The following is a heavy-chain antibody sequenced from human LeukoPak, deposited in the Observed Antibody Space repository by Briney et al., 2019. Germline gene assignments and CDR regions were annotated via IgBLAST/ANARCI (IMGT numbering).Heavy chain of an antibody. CDR3: ARDQQIAAAGHDY. Sequence: GSLRLSCAASGFTFSSYWMNWVRQAPGKGLEWVANIKQDGSEKYYVDSVKGRFTISRDNAKNSLYLQMNSLRAEDTAVYYCARDQQIAAAGHDYWGQGTLVTVSS. V-gene: IGHV3-7*01. CDR2: IKQDGSEK. CDR1: GFTFSSYW. J-gene: IGHJ4*02. D-gene: IGHD6-13*01.